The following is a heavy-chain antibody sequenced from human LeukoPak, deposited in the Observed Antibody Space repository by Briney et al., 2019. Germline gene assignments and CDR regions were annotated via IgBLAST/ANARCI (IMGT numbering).Heavy chain of an antibody. V-gene: IGHV4-4*07. D-gene: IGHD6-19*01. J-gene: IGHJ4*02. CDR3: ARALYSSGWYFIH. CDR2: MYTSGST. Sequence: PSETLSLTCTVSGASISSYYWSWIRQPAGKGLEWIGRMYTSGSTNYNPSLKSRVTMSLDTSKNQFSLKLSSVTAADTAVYYCARALYSSGWYFIHWGQGTLVTVSS. CDR1: GASISSYY.